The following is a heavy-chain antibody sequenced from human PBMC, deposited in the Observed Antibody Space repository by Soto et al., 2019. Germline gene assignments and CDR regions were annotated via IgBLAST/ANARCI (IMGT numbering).Heavy chain of an antibody. CDR3: ARGRARYYDFWSGYGPNYGMDV. J-gene: IGHJ6*02. CDR1: GFTFSSYS. D-gene: IGHD3-3*01. CDR2: ISSSSSYI. V-gene: IGHV3-21*01. Sequence: GGSLRLSCAASGFTFSSYSMNWVRQAPGKGLEWVSSISSSSSYIYYADSVKGRFTISRDNAKNSLYLQMNSLRAEDTAVYYCARGRARYYDFWSGYGPNYGMDVWGQGTTVTVSS.